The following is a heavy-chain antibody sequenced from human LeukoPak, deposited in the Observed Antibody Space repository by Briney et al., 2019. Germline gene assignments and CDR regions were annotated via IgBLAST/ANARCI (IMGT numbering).Heavy chain of an antibody. CDR2: IRTEAYDGAT. CDR3: TRTFGYYYFYMDV. D-gene: IGHD3-16*01. Sequence: GGSLRLSCAASGFTVITNDMTWVRQAPGKGLEWVGFIRTEAYDGATDYGASVKGRFTISRDDSKNIAYLQMNSLNTEDTAVYYCTRTFGYYYFYMDVWGKGTTVIVPS. CDR1: GFTVITND. V-gene: IGHV3-49*04. J-gene: IGHJ6*03.